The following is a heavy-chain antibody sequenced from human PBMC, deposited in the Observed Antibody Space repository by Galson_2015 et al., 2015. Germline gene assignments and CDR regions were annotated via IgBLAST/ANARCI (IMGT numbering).Heavy chain of an antibody. J-gene: IGHJ4*02. V-gene: IGHV3-30-3*01. CDR2: ISYDGSNK. D-gene: IGHD1-26*01. CDR3: ARGDVHGWTYSGSPTLLFDY. CDR1: GFTFSSYA. Sequence: SLRLSCAASGFTFSSYAMHWVRQAPGKGLEWVAVISYDGSNKYYADSVKGRFTISRDNSKNTLYLQMNSLRAEDTAVYYCARGDVHGWTYSGSPTLLFDYWGQGTLVTVSS.